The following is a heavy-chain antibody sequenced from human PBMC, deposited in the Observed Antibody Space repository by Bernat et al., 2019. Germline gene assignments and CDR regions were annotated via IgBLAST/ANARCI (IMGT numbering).Heavy chain of an antibody. D-gene: IGHD2-2*01. CDR1: GYTFTSYG. CDR3: ATRYCSSTSCYDGYYYYYYMDV. Sequence: QVQLVQSGAEVKKPGASVKVSCKASGYTFTSYGISWVRQAPGQGLEWMGGISAYNGNTNYAQKLQGRVTMTTDTSTSTAYMELRSLRSDDTAVYYCATRYCSSTSCYDGYYYYYYMDVWGKGTTVTVSS. J-gene: IGHJ6*03. V-gene: IGHV1-18*01. CDR2: ISAYNGNT.